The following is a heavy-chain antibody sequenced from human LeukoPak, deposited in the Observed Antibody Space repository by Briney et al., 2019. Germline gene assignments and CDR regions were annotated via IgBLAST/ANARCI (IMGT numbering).Heavy chain of an antibody. CDR2: IYYSGST. Sequence: SETLSLTCTVSGGSISSYYWSWIRQPPGKGLEWIGYIYYSGSTNYNPSLKSRVTISVDTSKNQFSLKLSSVTAVDTAVYYCASRGYSYGSLDYWGQGTLVTVSS. D-gene: IGHD5-18*01. V-gene: IGHV4-59*01. J-gene: IGHJ4*02. CDR1: GGSISSYY. CDR3: ASRGYSYGSLDY.